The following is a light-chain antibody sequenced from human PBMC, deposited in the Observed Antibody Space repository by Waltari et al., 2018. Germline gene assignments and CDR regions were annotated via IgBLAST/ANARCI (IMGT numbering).Light chain of an antibody. Sequence: QSVLTQPPSVSGAPGQRVTISCSGSGSNIGAGYDVHWYRQLPGKAPTLLIYGVNTRPPGVSDRFSGSQVDTSASLAIAGLQADDEADYYCQSYDTTLSVVFGGGTKLTVL. CDR3: QSYDTTLSVV. CDR2: GVN. J-gene: IGLJ2*01. CDR1: GSNIGAGYD. V-gene: IGLV1-40*01.